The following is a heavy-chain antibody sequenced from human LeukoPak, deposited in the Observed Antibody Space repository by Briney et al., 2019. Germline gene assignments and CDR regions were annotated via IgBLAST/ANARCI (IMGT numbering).Heavy chain of an antibody. Sequence: ASVNLSFTAVGYTGTDYSIHWGRQAPRQGHERMGCSNPNSGGTNYAQKFQGSVSLTSDTSISTAYMELSRLKSDDTAVYYCARRIKRTAAFDIWGQGTMVTVPS. CDR3: ARRIKRTAAFDI. CDR1: GYTGTDYS. J-gene: IGHJ3*02. CDR2: SNPNSGGT. D-gene: IGHD1-1*01. V-gene: IGHV1-2*02.